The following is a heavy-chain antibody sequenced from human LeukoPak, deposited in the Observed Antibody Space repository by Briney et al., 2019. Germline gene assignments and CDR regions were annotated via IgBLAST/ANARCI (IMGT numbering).Heavy chain of an antibody. J-gene: IGHJ6*03. CDR2: IYYSGST. Sequence: SETLSLTCTVSGGSISSYYWSWIRQPPGKGLEWIGYIYYSGSTNYNPSLKSRVTISVDTSKNQFSLKLSSVTAADTAVYYCARAAKDDYSNYGYYYYMDVWGKGTTVTVSS. CDR1: GGSISSYY. D-gene: IGHD4-11*01. V-gene: IGHV4-59*01. CDR3: ARAAKDDYSNYGYYYYMDV.